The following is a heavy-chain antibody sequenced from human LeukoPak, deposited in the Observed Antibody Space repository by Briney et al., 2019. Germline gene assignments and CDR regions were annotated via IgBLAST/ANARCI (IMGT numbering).Heavy chain of an antibody. CDR2: XKHDGSEK. CDR3: ATDRGWRTSGYYLYYFEY. Sequence: MXXVXQAXXXXLXWVAXXKHDGSEKYYVDSVRGRFTISRDNTKNLLYLQMSSLRAEDTAVYYCATDRGWRTSGYYLYYFEYWGQGTLVTFSS. V-gene: IGHV3-7*01. D-gene: IGHD3-3*01. J-gene: IGHJ4*02.